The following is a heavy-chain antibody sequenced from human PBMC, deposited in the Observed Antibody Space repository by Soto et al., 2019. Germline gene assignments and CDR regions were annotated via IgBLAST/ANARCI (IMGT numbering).Heavy chain of an antibody. Sequence: ASLKVSCKASGYPFTSYGMHWVRQAPGQRLEWMGWINAGNGNTKYSQKFQGRVTITRDTSASTAYMELSSLRSEDTAVYYCAGGPFSYDFWSGYYTPPYYYGMDVWGQGTTVTVS. V-gene: IGHV1-3*01. D-gene: IGHD3-3*01. CDR3: AGGPFSYDFWSGYYTPPYYYGMDV. CDR1: GYPFTSYG. CDR2: INAGNGNT. J-gene: IGHJ6*02.